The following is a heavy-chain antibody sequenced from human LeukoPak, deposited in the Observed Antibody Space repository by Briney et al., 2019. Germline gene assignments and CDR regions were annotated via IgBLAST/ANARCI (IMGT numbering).Heavy chain of an antibody. Sequence: ASVKVSCKASGYTFTSLDISWVRQAPGQGLEWMGWISGYNDNTHYAQKLQGRVTMTTDTSTSTGYMELRSLRSEDTAVYYCARQEPTTGTTSLDNWGQGTLVTVSS. D-gene: IGHD1-1*01. CDR2: ISGYNDNT. CDR3: ARQEPTTGTTSLDN. J-gene: IGHJ4*02. CDR1: GYTFTSLD. V-gene: IGHV1-18*01.